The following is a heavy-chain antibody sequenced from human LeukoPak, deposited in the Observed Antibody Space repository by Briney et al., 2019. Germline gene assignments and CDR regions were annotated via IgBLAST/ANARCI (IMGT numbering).Heavy chain of an antibody. CDR2: INHSGST. CDR3: ASSGGRITMVRGAFNY. J-gene: IGHJ4*02. CDR1: GGSFSGYY. D-gene: IGHD3-10*01. Sequence: SETLSLTCAVYGGSFSGYYWSWIRQPPGKGLEWIGEINHSGSTNYNPSLKSRVTISVDTSKNQFSLKLSSVTAADTAVYYCASSGGRITMVRGAFNYWGQGTLVTVSS. V-gene: IGHV4-34*01.